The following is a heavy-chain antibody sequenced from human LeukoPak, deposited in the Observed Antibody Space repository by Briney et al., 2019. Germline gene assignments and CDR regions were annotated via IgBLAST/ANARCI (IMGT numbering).Heavy chain of an antibody. J-gene: IGHJ4*02. CDR3: ARDPYYYDSSGYYYFDY. CDR1: GFTFSSYS. V-gene: IGHV3-21*01. CDR2: ISSSSSYI. D-gene: IGHD3-22*01. Sequence: PGGSLRLSCAASGFTFSSYSMNWVRQAPGKGLEWVSSISSSSSYIYYAASVKGRFTISRDNAKNSLYLQMNSLRAEDTAVYYCARDPYYYDSSGYYYFDYWGQGTLVTVSS.